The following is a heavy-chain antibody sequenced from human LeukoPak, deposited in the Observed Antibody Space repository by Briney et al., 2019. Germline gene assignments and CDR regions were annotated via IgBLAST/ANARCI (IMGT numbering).Heavy chain of an antibody. V-gene: IGHV1-18*01. CDR1: GYTFTSYG. Sequence: ASVKVSCKASGYTFTSYGISWVRQAPGQGLEWMGWISAYNGNTNYAQKLQGRVTMTTDTSASTAYMELRSLRSDDTAVYYCARAVFPSSGYYYGSGRRRWFDPWGQGTLVTVSS. CDR2: ISAYNGNT. J-gene: IGHJ5*02. D-gene: IGHD3-10*01. CDR3: ARAVFPSSGYYYGSGRRRWFDP.